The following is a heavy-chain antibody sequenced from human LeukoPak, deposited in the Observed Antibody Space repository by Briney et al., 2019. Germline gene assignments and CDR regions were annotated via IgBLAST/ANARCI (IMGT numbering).Heavy chain of an antibody. D-gene: IGHD6-13*01. J-gene: IGHJ6*04. CDR2: IWYDGSNK. Sequence: PGRSLRLSCAASGFTFSSYGMHWVRQAPGKGLEWVAVIWYDGSNKYYADSVKGRFTISRDNAKNSLYLQMNSLRAEDTAVYYCARIPGTSYYYYGMDVWGKGTTVTVSS. V-gene: IGHV3-33*01. CDR3: ARIPGTSYYYYGMDV. CDR1: GFTFSSYG.